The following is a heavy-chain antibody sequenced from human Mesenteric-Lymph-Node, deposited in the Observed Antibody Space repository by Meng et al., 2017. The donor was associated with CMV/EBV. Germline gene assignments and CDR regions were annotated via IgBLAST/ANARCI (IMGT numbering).Heavy chain of an antibody. CDR1: GGSVSSGSYY. V-gene: IGHV4-61*01. Sequence: SETLSLTCTVSGGSVSSGSYYWSWIRQPPGKGLEWIGYIYYSGSADYNRSLKSRVTMLVDTSRSQFSLNLRSVTTADTAVYYCARHVTSSWSPFDYWGQGMLVTVSS. CDR3: ARHVTSSWSPFDY. CDR2: IYYSGSA. J-gene: IGHJ4*02. D-gene: IGHD6-13*01.